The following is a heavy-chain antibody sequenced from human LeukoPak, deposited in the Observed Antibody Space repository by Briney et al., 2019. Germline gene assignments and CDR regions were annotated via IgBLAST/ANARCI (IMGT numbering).Heavy chain of an antibody. CDR3: ARDKSARVVPAARPRPNYFDY. J-gene: IGHJ4*02. V-gene: IGHV4-38-2*02. CDR1: GYSISSGYY. CDR2: IYHSGST. D-gene: IGHD2-2*01. Sequence: SETLSLTCTVSGYSISSGYYWGWIRQPPGQGLEWIGSIYHSGSTYYNPSLKSRVTISVDTSKNQFSLNLSSVTAADTAVYYCARDKSARVVPAARPRPNYFDYWGQGTLVTVSS.